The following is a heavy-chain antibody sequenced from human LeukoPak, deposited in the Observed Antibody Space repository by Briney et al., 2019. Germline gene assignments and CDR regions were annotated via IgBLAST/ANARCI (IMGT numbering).Heavy chain of an antibody. CDR3: ARGIAARRGWFDP. CDR2: INRSGST. D-gene: IGHD6-6*01. V-gene: IGHV4-34*01. CDR1: GGSFSGYY. Sequence: PSETLSLTCAVYGGSFSGYYWSWIRQPPGKGLEWIGEINRSGSTNYNPSLKSRVTISVDTSKNQFSLKLSSVTAADTAVYYCARGIAARRGWFDPWGQGTLVTVSS. J-gene: IGHJ5*02.